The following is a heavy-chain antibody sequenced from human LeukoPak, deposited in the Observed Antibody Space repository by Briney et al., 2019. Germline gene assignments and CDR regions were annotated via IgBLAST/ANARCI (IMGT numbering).Heavy chain of an antibody. CDR3: ARIKLKYCGGDCLDAFDI. V-gene: IGHV4-61*02. CDR1: GGSISSGSYY. D-gene: IGHD2-21*02. J-gene: IGHJ3*02. Sequence: SETLSLTCTVSGGSISSGSYYWSWIRQPAGKGLEWIGRIYTSGSTNYNPSLKSRVTISVDTSKNQFSLKLSSVTAADTAVYYCARIKLKYCGGDCLDAFDIWGQGTMVTVSS. CDR2: IYTSGST.